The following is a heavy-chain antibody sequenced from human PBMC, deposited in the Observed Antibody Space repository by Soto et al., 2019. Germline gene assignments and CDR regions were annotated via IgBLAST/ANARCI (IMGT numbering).Heavy chain of an antibody. V-gene: IGHV1-69*12. CDR1: GGTFSSYA. Sequence: QVQLVQSGAEVKKPGSSVKVSCKASGGTFSSYAISWVRQAPGQGLEWMGGIIPIFGTANYAQKFQGRVTISADESPSPAYMELGSLRSGGTAVYYWAGHYDTSGYYRFGDYWGQGTLVTVSS. CDR3: AGHYDTSGYYRFGDY. J-gene: IGHJ4*02. CDR2: IIPIFGTA. D-gene: IGHD3-22*01.